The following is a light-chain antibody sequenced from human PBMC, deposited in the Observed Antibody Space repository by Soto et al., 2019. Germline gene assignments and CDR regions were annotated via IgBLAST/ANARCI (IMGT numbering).Light chain of an antibody. V-gene: IGLV1-40*01. Sequence: QSVLTQPPSVSGAPGQRVTISCTGSSSNIGAGYDVHWYQQLPGTAPKLLIYDNNKRPSGVPDRFSGSKSGASASLAITGLQAEDEADYYCQSYDSRLSAYVFATGTKLTVL. CDR2: DNN. J-gene: IGLJ1*01. CDR3: QSYDSRLSAYV. CDR1: SSNIGAGYD.